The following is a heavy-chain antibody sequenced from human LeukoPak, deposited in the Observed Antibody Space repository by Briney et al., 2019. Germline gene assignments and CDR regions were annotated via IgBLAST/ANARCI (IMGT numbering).Heavy chain of an antibody. J-gene: IGHJ4*02. D-gene: IGHD5-12*01. CDR1: GFTFSSYS. CDR3: AKEGSGYVNWDY. CDR2: ISGSGGST. Sequence: GGSLRLSCAASGFTFSSYSMNWVRQAPGKGLEWVSAISGSGGSTYYADSVKGRFTISRDNSKNTLYLQMNSLRAEDTAVYYCAKEGSGYVNWDYWGQGTLVTVSS. V-gene: IGHV3-23*01.